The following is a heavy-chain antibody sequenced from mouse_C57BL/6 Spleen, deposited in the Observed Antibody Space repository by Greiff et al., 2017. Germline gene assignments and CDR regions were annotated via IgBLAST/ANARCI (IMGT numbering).Heavy chain of an antibody. D-gene: IGHD1-1*01. CDR2: IYPGGGDT. CDR1: GYAFSSYW. V-gene: IGHV1-80*01. CDR3: ARGYYSSKYAMDY. J-gene: IGHJ4*01. Sequence: QVQLQQSGAELVKPGASVKISCKASGYAFSSYWMNWVKQRPGKGLEWIGQIYPGGGDTNYNGKFKGKATLTADKSSSTAYMQLSSLTSEDSAIYCWARGYYSSKYAMDYWGQGTSVTVSS.